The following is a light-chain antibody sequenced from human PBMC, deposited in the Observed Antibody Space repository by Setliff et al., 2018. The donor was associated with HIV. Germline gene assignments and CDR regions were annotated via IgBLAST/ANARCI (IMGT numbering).Light chain of an antibody. CDR1: SSNIGPGYD. J-gene: IGLJ1*01. V-gene: IGLV1-40*01. CDR2: GNS. Sequence: QSVLAQPPSVSGAPGQRVTISCTGSSSNIGPGYDVHWYQQVPGTAPKLLIYGNSNRPSGVPERFSASKSGTSASLTITGLQAEDEGDYCCAAWDDSLNGHVFGTGTKVTVL. CDR3: AAWDDSLNGHV.